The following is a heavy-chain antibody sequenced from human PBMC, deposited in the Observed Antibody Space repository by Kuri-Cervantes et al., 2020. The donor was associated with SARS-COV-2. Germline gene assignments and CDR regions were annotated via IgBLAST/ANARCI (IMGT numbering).Heavy chain of an antibody. J-gene: IGHJ6*02. Sequence: SVKVSCKASGGTFSSYAISWVRQAPGQGLEWMGGIIPILGIANYAQKFQGRVTITADKSTSTAYMELSSLRSEDTAVYYCARFRSSSWYGWSFNGMDVWGQGTTVTVSS. CDR2: IIPILGIA. CDR1: GGTFSSYA. V-gene: IGHV1-69*10. D-gene: IGHD6-13*01. CDR3: ARFRSSSWYGWSFNGMDV.